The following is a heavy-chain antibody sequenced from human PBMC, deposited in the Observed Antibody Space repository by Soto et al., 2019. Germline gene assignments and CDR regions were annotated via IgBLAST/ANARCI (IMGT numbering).Heavy chain of an antibody. J-gene: IGHJ4*02. CDR1: GFTFSRVS. V-gene: IGHV3-21*01. CDR3: ARVAY. CDR2: XSSASSET. Sequence: GGSLXLXCEASGFTFSRVSMNWVRQVPGXGXXXXXSXSSASSETWYADSVKGRFIISRDNAQNSLFLQMNTLRPEDSAIYYCARVAYWGPGTQVTVSS.